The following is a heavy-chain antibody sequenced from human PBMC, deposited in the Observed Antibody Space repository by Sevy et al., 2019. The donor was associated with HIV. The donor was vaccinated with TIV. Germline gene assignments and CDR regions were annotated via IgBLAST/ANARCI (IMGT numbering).Heavy chain of an antibody. CDR1: GGSISDYY. CDR2: IYYSGST. J-gene: IGHJ6*02. V-gene: IGHV4-59*01. D-gene: IGHD3-22*01. CDR3: AGVNYDSSGYYPTDYGMDV. Sequence: SETLSLTCIASGGSISDYYWSWIRQPPGKGPEWIGYIYYSGSTKYNPSLKSRVTISVDTSKNQFSLKLSSVTAADTAVYYCAGVNYDSSGYYPTDYGMDVWGQGTTVTVSS.